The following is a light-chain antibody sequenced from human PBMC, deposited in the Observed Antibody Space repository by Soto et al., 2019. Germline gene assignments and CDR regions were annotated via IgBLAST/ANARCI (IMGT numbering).Light chain of an antibody. Sequence: EIVLTQSPGTLSLSPGERVTLSCRASQSVSNSYLAWYQQKPGQAPRLLIYGASSRATGIPDRFSGSGSGPDFTLAISRLEPEDFAVYYCQQNVSSPWTFGQGAKVEIK. CDR2: GAS. CDR3: QQNVSSPWT. V-gene: IGKV3-20*01. CDR1: QSVSNSY. J-gene: IGKJ1*01.